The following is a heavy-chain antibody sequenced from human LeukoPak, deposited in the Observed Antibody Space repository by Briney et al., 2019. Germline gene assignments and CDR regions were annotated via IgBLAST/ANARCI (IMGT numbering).Heavy chain of an antibody. CDR2: ISVGAEYI. J-gene: IGHJ4*02. Sequence: GGSLRLSCAASGYTFSTYVMNWFRQAPGKGLEWVSTISVGAEYIFYADSVKGRFTISRDDSNNALYLQMHSLRAEDTALYYCASGPPFLKYFEYWGQGTLVTVSS. D-gene: IGHD3-3*01. CDR1: GYTFSTYV. CDR3: ASGPPFLKYFEY. V-gene: IGHV3-23*01.